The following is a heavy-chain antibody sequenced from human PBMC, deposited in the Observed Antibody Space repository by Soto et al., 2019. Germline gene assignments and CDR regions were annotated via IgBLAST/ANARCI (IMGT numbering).Heavy chain of an antibody. CDR3: AFKANFHSHY. CDR1: GFTFSRYA. J-gene: IGHJ4*01. Sequence: PGGSLRLSCAGSGFTFSRYAMTWVRQAPGKGLEWVSVISTSADRPDYADSVKGRFTISRDNSKNMLYLQMNSLRVEDTAIDYCAFKANFHSHYWGHGPPVTV. V-gene: IGHV3-23*01. D-gene: IGHD3-9*01. CDR2: ISTSADRP.